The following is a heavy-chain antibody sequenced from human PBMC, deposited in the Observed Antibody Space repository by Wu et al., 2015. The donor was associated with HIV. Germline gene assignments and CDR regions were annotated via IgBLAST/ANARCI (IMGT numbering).Heavy chain of an antibody. D-gene: IGHD5-12*01. Sequence: QVQLVQSGAEVKKPGSSVKVSCKVSGGTFSSYDINWVRQATGQGLEYMGWMNPNNGNTASAQRFQGRITMTRTTSISTAYLELSSLRSEDTAVYYCARGRYDFGYWGQGTLVTVSS. J-gene: IGHJ4*02. CDR2: MNPNNGNT. CDR3: ARGRYDFGY. CDR1: GGTFSSYD. V-gene: IGHV1-8*02.